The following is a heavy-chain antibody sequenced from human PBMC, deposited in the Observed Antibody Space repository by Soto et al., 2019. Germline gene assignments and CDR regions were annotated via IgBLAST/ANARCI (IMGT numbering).Heavy chain of an antibody. V-gene: IGHV5-51*01. CDR1: EYTLSNYW. CDR3: ARHAGYCSSTICSQNDY. CDR2: IFPADSDT. Sequence: GESLKISCKGSEYTLSNYWIAWVRQVPGKGLEWMGIIFPADSDTIYSPSFQGQVTISADKSISTAYLQWSSLRASDTATYYCARHAGYCSSTICSQNDYWCQGPLVTVS. J-gene: IGHJ4*02. D-gene: IGHD2-2*01.